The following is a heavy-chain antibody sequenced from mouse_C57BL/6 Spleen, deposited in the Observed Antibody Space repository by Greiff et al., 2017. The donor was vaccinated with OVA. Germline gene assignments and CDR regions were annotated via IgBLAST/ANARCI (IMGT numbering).Heavy chain of an antibody. CDR3: ARSDSSGYGAWFAY. D-gene: IGHD3-2*02. V-gene: IGHV1-82*01. CDR1: GYAFSSSW. CDR2: IYPGDGDT. J-gene: IGHJ3*01. Sequence: QVQLQQSGPELVKPGASVKISCKASGYAFSSSWMNWVKQRPGKGLEWIGRIYPGDGDTNYNGKFKGKATLTADKSSSTAYMQLSSLTSEDSAVYVCARSDSSGYGAWFAYWGQGTLVTVSA.